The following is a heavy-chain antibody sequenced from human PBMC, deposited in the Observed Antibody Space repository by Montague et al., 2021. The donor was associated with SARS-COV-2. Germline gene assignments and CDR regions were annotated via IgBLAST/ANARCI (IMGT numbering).Heavy chain of an antibody. D-gene: IGHD1-26*01. CDR1: GGSISSSSYY. V-gene: IGHV4-39*01. Sequence: SETLSLTCTVSGGSISSSSYYWGWIRQPPGKGLEWIGSIYYSGSTYYNPSLKSRVTISVDTSKNQFSPKLSSVTAADTAVYYCARQGSGGYYNWFDPWGQGTLVTVSS. CDR2: IYYSGST. J-gene: IGHJ5*02. CDR3: ARQGSGGYYNWFDP.